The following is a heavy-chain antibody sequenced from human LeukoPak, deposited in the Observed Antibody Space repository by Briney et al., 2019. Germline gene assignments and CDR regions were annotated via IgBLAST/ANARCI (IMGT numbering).Heavy chain of an antibody. J-gene: IGHJ4*02. V-gene: IGHV4-59*01. Sequence: SETLSLTCTVSGGSISSYYWSWIRQPPGKGLEWIGYIYYSGSTNYNPSLKSRVTISVDTSKNQFSLKLSSVTAADTAVYYCARAPAAISPFDYWGQGTLVTVSS. CDR3: ARAPAAISPFDY. D-gene: IGHD2-2*02. CDR2: IYYSGST. CDR1: GGSISSYY.